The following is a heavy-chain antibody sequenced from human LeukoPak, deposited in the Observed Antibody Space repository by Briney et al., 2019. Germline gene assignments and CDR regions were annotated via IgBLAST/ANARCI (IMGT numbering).Heavy chain of an antibody. V-gene: IGHV1-69*01. CDR3: ARDRGFGELSSYYYYYMDV. Sequence: SVKVSCKASGGTFSSYAISWVRQAPGQGLEWMGGIIPIFGTANYAQKFQGRVTITADESTSAAYMELSSLRSEDTAVYYCARDRGFGELSSYYYYYMDVWGKGTTVTISS. CDR2: IIPIFGTA. CDR1: GGTFSSYA. J-gene: IGHJ6*03. D-gene: IGHD3-10*01.